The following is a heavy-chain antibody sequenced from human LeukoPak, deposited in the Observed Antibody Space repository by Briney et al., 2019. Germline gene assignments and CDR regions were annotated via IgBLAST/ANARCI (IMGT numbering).Heavy chain of an antibody. CDR1: GFTFSSYA. CDR2: TWYDGSNK. J-gene: IGHJ4*02. D-gene: IGHD2-21*02. V-gene: IGHV3-33*08. CDR3: ARAMGRRMTAIGY. Sequence: GGSLRLSCAASGFTFSSYAMSWVRQAPGKGLEWVAVTWYDGSNKYYADSVKGRFTISRDNSKNTLYLQMNSLRAEDTAVYYCARAMGRRMTAIGYWGQGTLVTVSS.